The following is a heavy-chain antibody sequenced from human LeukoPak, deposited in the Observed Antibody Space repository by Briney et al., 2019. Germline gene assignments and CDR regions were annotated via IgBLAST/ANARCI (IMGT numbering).Heavy chain of an antibody. CDR1: GFTLTGYG. D-gene: IGHD6-13*01. Sequence: GGSLRLSCAASGFTLTGYGMHWVRQAPDKGLEWVAVIWYDGNNKYYVDSVKGRFTISRDTSKNTLYLQMNSLRGEDTAIYYCARDGLASIGLDMWGQGTAVTVSS. CDR2: IWYDGNNK. CDR3: ARDGLASIGLDM. V-gene: IGHV3-33*01. J-gene: IGHJ3*02.